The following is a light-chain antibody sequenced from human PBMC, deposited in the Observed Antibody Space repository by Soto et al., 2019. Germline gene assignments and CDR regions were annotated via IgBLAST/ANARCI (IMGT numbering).Light chain of an antibody. CDR1: QSVSSY. CDR2: DAS. J-gene: IGKJ4*01. CDR3: QQRSSWLT. V-gene: IGKV3-11*01. Sequence: EIVLTQSPATLSLSPGERATLSCRAGQSVSSYLAWYQQKPGQAPRLLIYDASNRATGIPARFSGSGSGTDFTLTISSLEPEDFAVYYCQQRSSWLTFGGGTKVDI.